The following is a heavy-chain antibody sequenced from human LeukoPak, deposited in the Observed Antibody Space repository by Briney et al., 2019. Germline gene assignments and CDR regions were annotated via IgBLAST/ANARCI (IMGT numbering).Heavy chain of an antibody. Sequence: PGGSLRLSCAASGSTFSSYAMSWVRQAPGKGLEWVSAISGSGGSTYYADSVKGRFTISRDNSKNTLYLQMNSLRAEDTAVYYCAKDLAGSSGWYNPDYWGQGTLVTVSS. CDR1: GSTFSSYA. CDR2: ISGSGGST. J-gene: IGHJ4*02. CDR3: AKDLAGSSGWYNPDY. V-gene: IGHV3-23*01. D-gene: IGHD6-19*01.